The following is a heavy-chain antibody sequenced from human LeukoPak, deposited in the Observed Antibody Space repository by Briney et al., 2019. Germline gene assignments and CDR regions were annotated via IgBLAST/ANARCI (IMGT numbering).Heavy chain of an antibody. J-gene: IGHJ4*02. V-gene: IGHV4-39*01. CDR3: ARGSYDVLTGYSTLGEY. D-gene: IGHD3-9*01. CDR2: IYYSGST. Sequence: SETLSLTCSVSGGSISGSSYYWGWIRQPPGKGLEWIGSIYYSGSTYYSASLKSRITISMDTSKNQFSLNLSSVTAADTAVYYCARGSYDVLTGYSTLGEYWGQGTLVTVSS. CDR1: GGSISGSSYY.